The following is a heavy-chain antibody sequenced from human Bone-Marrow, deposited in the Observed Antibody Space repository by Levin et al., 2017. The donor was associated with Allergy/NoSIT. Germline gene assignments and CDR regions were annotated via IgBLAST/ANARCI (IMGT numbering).Heavy chain of an antibody. D-gene: IGHD3-22*01. J-gene: IGHJ4*02. V-gene: IGHV3-30*18. CDR1: GFTFSSYG. CDR3: AKCSFESSGHYYSDFDY. CDR2: ISSDGSDK. Sequence: GESLKISCEASGFTFSSYGMHWVRQAPGKGLEWVGLISSDGSDKFYVNSVRGRFSISRDNAKNTLYLQMDSLRVEDTAVYYCAKCSFESSGHYYSDFDYWGQGTLVTVSS.